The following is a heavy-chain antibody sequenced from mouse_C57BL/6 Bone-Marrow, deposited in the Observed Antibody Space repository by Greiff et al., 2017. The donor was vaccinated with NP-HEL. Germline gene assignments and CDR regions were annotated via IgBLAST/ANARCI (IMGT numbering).Heavy chain of an antibody. D-gene: IGHD2-5*01. V-gene: IGHV14-4*01. J-gene: IGHJ2*01. CDR2: IDPENGDT. CDR3: TTPSIVTTRKFYYFDY. Sequence: EVQLQQSGAELVRPGASVKLSCTASGFNIKDDYMHWVKQRPEQGLEWIGWIDPENGDTEYASKFQGKATITADTSSNTAYLQLSSLTSEDTAVYYCTTPSIVTTRKFYYFDYWGQGTTLTVSS. CDR1: GFNIKDDY.